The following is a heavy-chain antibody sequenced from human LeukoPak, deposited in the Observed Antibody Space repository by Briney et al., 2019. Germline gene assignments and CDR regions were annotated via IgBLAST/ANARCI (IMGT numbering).Heavy chain of an antibody. V-gene: IGHV3-48*01. J-gene: IGHJ3*02. CDR1: GFTFSSYS. D-gene: IGHD4-23*01. CDR2: ISSSSSTI. Sequence: GGSLRLSCAASGFTFSSYSMNWVRQAPGKGLEWVSYISSSSSTIYYADSVKGRFTISRDNSKNTLYLQMNSLRAEDTAVYYCAKDRAVVTPGYAFDIWGQGTMVTVSS. CDR3: AKDRAVVTPGYAFDI.